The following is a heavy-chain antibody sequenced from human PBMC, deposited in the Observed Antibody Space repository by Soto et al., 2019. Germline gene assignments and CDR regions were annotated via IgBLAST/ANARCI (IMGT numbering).Heavy chain of an antibody. V-gene: IGHV3-23*01. CDR2: ISDSGDST. J-gene: IGHJ4*02. D-gene: IGHD6-19*01. CDR3: ASRSSGWFFDY. Sequence: PGGSLRLSCAASGFTFSSFAMSWVRQAPGKGLEWVSVISDSGDSTYYADSVKGRFTISRDNSKNTLYLQMNSLRAEDTAVYYCASRSSGWFFDYWGQGNLVTVSS. CDR1: GFTFSSFA.